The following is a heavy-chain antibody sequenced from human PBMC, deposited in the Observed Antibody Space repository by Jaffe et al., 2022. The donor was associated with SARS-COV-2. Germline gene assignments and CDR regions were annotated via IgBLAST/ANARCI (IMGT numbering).Heavy chain of an antibody. V-gene: IGHV3-7*01. Sequence: EVQLVESGGGLVQPGGSLRLSCAASGFTFSSYWMSWVRQAPGKGLEWVANIKQDGSEKYYVDSVKGRFTISRDNAKNSLYLQMNSLRAEDTAVYYCARVLGYCSSTSCLNLPAGGMDVWGQGTTVTVSS. CDR1: GFTFSSYW. J-gene: IGHJ6*02. CDR2: IKQDGSEK. D-gene: IGHD2-2*01. CDR3: ARVLGYCSSTSCLNLPAGGMDV.